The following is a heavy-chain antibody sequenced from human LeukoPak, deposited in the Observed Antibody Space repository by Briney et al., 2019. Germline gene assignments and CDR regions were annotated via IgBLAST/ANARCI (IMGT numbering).Heavy chain of an antibody. D-gene: IGHD3-3*01. CDR3: ARDIRQPHYDFWSGSLALDI. CDR1: GGTFSSYA. CDR2: IIPIFGTA. J-gene: IGHJ3*02. V-gene: IGHV1-69*13. Sequence: ASVTVSCKASGGTFSSYAISWVRQAPGQGLEWMGGIIPIFGTANYAQKFQGRVTITADESTSTAYMELSSLRSEDTAVYYCARDIRQPHYDFWSGSLALDIWGQGTMVTVSS.